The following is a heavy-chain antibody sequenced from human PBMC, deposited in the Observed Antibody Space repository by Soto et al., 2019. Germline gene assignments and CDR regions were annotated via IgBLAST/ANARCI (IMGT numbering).Heavy chain of an antibody. CDR3: ARDPRTVVVVAANYFDY. Sequence: RASVKVSCKASGYTFTSYYMHWVRQAPGQGLEWMGIINPSGGSTSYAQKFQGRVTMTRDTSTSTVYMELSSLRSEDTAVYYCARDPRTVVVVAANYFDYWGQGTLVTVSS. V-gene: IGHV1-46*01. CDR1: GYTFTSYY. CDR2: INPSGGST. J-gene: IGHJ4*02. D-gene: IGHD2-15*01.